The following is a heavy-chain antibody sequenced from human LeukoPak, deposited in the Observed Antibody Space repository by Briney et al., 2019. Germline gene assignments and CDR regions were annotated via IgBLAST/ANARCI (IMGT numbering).Heavy chain of an antibody. V-gene: IGHV1-69*13. CDR1: GGTFSSYA. Sequence: VASVKVSCKASGGTFSSYAISWVRQAPGQGLEWMGGIIPIFGTANYAQKFQGRVTVTADESTSTAYMELSSLRSEDTAVHYCATSLGYNWNDPSGYWGQGTLVTVSS. D-gene: IGHD1-1*01. CDR2: IIPIFGTA. CDR3: ATSLGYNWNDPSGY. J-gene: IGHJ4*02.